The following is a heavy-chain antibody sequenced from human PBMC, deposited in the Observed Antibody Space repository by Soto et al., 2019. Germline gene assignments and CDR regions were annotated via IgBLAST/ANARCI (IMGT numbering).Heavy chain of an antibody. J-gene: IGHJ4*02. D-gene: IGHD1-26*01. CDR3: TTGRDYLLY. CDR2: IKSKTDGGTT. V-gene: IGHV3-15*07. CDR1: GFTFDKVW. Sequence: EVQLVESGGGLVKPGGSLRLSCAVSGFTFDKVWMNWVRQAPGKGLEWVGRIKSKTDGGTTDYAAPVKGRFTISRDDSTNLLYLQMNSLKTEDPGMYVCTTGRDYLLYWGQGTLVTVSS.